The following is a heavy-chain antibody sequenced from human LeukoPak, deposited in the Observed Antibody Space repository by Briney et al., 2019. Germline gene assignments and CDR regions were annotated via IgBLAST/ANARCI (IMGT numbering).Heavy chain of an antibody. J-gene: IGHJ4*02. Sequence: GGSLRLSCAASGFTFSSYGMHWVRQAPGKGLEWVAVISYDGSNKYYADSVKGRFTISRDNSKNTLYLQMNSLRAEDTAVYYCAKVVGATTAPFDYWGQGTLVTVSS. V-gene: IGHV3-30*18. D-gene: IGHD1-26*01. CDR2: ISYDGSNK. CDR3: AKVVGATTAPFDY. CDR1: GFTFSSYG.